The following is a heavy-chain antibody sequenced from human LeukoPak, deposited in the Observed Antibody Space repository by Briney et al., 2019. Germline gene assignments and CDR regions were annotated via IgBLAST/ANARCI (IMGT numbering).Heavy chain of an antibody. CDR3: ARGYNRGAFDI. J-gene: IGHJ3*02. CDR2: ISSSSTYI. CDR1: GFTFSTYS. Sequence: GGSLRLPCAASGFTFSTYSINWVRQAPGKGLEWVSSISSSSTYIYYADSVKGRFTISRDDAKNSLYLQMNSLRAEDTAMYYCARGYNRGAFDIWGQGTVVTVSS. D-gene: IGHD1-14*01. V-gene: IGHV3-21*01.